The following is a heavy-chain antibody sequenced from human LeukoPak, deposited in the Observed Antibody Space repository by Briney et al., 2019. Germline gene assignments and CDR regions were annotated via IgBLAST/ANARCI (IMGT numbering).Heavy chain of an antibody. Sequence: GASVKVSCKASGYTFTGYYMHWVRQAPGQGLEWMGWINPNSGGTNYAQKFQGRVTMTRDTSISTAYMELSRLRSDDTAVYYCARGSIAARGYYYYYYMDVWGKGTTVTVSS. CDR3: ARGSIAARGYYYYYYMDV. CDR2: INPNSGGT. CDR1: GYTFTGYY. V-gene: IGHV1-2*02. J-gene: IGHJ6*03. D-gene: IGHD6-13*01.